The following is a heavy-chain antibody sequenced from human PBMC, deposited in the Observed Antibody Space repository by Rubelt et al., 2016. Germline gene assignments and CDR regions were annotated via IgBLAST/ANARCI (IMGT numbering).Heavy chain of an antibody. CDR1: GFTFSGSA. V-gene: IGHV3-73*01. CDR3: ARDLYKRDTAMVDAFDI. J-gene: IGHJ3*02. D-gene: IGHD5-18*01. CDR2: IRSKANSYAT. Sequence: AASGFTFSGSAMHWVRQASGKGLEWVGRIRSKANSYATAYAASVKGRFTISRDDSKNTAYLQMNSLKTEDTAVYYCARDLYKRDTAMVDAFDIWGQGTMVTVSS.